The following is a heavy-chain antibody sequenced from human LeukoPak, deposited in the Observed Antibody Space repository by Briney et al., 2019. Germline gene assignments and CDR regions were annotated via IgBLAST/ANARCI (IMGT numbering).Heavy chain of an antibody. V-gene: IGHV3-15*01. Sequence: GGSLRLSCAASGFIFSNAWMSWVRQAPGKGLEWAGRIKSKTEGGTTDHAAPVKGRFTISRDDSKNMLSLQMNSLQSEDTAVYYCVTDSSDSSGFSAWGQGSLVTVSS. CDR3: VTDSSDSSGFSA. CDR1: GFIFSNAW. D-gene: IGHD3-22*01. CDR2: IKSKTEGGTT. J-gene: IGHJ5*02.